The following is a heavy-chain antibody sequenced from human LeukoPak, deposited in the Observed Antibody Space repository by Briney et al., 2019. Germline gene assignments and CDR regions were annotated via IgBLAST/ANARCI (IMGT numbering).Heavy chain of an antibody. D-gene: IGHD6-6*01. V-gene: IGHV3-64*01. CDR1: GFTFSSYA. Sequence: PGGSLSLSCAASGFTFSSYAMHWVRQAPGQGLEYVSAISSNGGSTYYANSVKGRFTISRDNSKNTLYLQMGSLRAEDMAVYYCARGPPSRVYYYYMDVWGKGTTVTVSS. J-gene: IGHJ6*03. CDR3: ARGPPSRVYYYYMDV. CDR2: ISSNGGST.